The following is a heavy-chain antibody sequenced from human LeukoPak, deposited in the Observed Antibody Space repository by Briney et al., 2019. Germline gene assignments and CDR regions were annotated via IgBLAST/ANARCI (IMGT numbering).Heavy chain of an antibody. V-gene: IGHV3-30*02. CDR3: AKDCCAGYQLLYYYYYMDV. CDR2: IRYDGSNK. J-gene: IGHJ6*03. CDR1: GFTFSSYW. Sequence: GGSLRLSCAASGFTFSSYWMTWVRQAPGKGLEWVAFIRYDGSNKYYADSVKGRFTISRDNSKNTLYLQMNSLRAEDTAVYYCAKDCCAGYQLLYYYYYMDVWGKGTTVTISS. D-gene: IGHD2-2*01.